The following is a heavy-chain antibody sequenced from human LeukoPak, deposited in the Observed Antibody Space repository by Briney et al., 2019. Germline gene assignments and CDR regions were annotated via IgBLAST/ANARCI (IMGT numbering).Heavy chain of an antibody. D-gene: IGHD3-16*02. CDR3: ARDPYDYVWGSYRDNWFDP. Sequence: SETLSLTCTVSGGSISSSSYYWGWIRQPPGKGLEWIGSIYYSGSTYYNPSLKSRVTISVDTSKNQFSLKLSSVTAADTAVYYCARDPYDYVWGSYRDNWFDPWGQGTLVTVSS. V-gene: IGHV4-39*07. J-gene: IGHJ5*02. CDR2: IYYSGST. CDR1: GGSISSSSYY.